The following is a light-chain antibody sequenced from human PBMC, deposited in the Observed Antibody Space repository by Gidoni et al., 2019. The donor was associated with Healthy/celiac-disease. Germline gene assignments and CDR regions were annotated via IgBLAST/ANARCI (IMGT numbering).Light chain of an antibody. CDR2: KAS. J-gene: IGKJ1*01. CDR3: KQYHSYSWT. V-gene: IGKV1-5*03. CDR1: QSINNW. Sequence: DIQMTQSPSTLSASVGDRVTIICRASQSINNWLAWYQQKPGKAPKILIYKASNLESGVPSRFSGSGSGTEFTLTISSLQPDDFATYYCKQYHSYSWTVGQGTKVEIK.